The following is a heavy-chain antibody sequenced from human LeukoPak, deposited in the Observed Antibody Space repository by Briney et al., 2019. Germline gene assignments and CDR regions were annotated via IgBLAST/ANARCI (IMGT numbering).Heavy chain of an antibody. CDR1: GFTFSSYG. J-gene: IGHJ4*02. Sequence: GGSLRLSCAASGFTFSSYGMSWVRQAPGKGLEWVANIKQDGSEKYYVDSVKGRFTISRDNAKNSLYLQMNSLRAEDTAVYYCARGGQQLVPFDYWGQGTLVTVSS. CDR3: ARGGQQLVPFDY. D-gene: IGHD6-13*01. V-gene: IGHV3-7*01. CDR2: IKQDGSEK.